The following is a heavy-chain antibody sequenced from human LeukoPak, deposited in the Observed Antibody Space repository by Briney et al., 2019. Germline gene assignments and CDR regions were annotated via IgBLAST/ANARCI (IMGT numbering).Heavy chain of an antibody. V-gene: IGHV4-39*01. J-gene: IGHJ6*03. CDR1: GGSISSNSYY. CDR3: SRLSYYNYYMDV. Sequence: PSETLSLTCTVSGGSISSNSYYWAWIRQPPGKGLEWIGTIYYSGNTYYNPSLKSRVTISIDTTKNQFSLKLSSGTAADTAVYYSSRLSYYNYYMDVWGKGTTVTVSS. CDR2: IYYSGNT.